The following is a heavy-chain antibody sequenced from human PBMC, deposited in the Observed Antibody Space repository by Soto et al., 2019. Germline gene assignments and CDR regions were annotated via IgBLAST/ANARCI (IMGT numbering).Heavy chain of an antibody. D-gene: IGHD5-18*01. J-gene: IGHJ6*02. CDR1: GYTFTGYC. CDR3: AREIRGIQGGMDV. CDR2: INPNSGGT. Sequence: ASVKVSCKASGYTFTGYCIHWVRQAPGQGLEWMGWINPNSGGTNYAQKLQGRVTMTTDTSTSTAYMELRSLRSDDTAVYYCAREIRGIQGGMDVWGQGTTVTVSS. V-gene: IGHV1-18*04.